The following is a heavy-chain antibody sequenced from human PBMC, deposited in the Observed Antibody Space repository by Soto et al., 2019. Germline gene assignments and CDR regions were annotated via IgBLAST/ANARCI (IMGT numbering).Heavy chain of an antibody. CDR2: IIPIFGTA. D-gene: IGHD6-13*01. CDR1: GGTFSSYA. CDR3: ARGTGGSSWTLYGMDV. V-gene: IGHV1-69*01. J-gene: IGHJ6*02. Sequence: QVQLVQSGAEVKKPGSSVKVSCKASGGTFSSYAISWVRQAPGQGLEWMGGIIPIFGTANYAQKFQGRVTITADESTSTAYIELSSLRSEDTAVYYCARGTGGSSWTLYGMDVWGQGTTVTVSS.